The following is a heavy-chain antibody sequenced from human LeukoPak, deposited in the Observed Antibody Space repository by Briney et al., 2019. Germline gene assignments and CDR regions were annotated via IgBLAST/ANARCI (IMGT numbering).Heavy chain of an antibody. Sequence: GGSLRLSCAASGFSFSDAWMNWVRQAPGKGLEWVAHINPDGRDTYYVDSVKGRFTISRDNAQNSMYLQMNSLRVEDTAVYYCTSWGDTTAEYFQRWGQGTLVTVSS. CDR2: INPDGRDT. V-gene: IGHV3-7*01. J-gene: IGHJ1*01. CDR1: GFSFSDAW. CDR3: TSWGDTTAEYFQR. D-gene: IGHD2-21*02.